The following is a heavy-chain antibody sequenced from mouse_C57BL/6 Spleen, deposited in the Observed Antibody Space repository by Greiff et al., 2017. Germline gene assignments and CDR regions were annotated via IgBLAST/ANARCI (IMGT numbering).Heavy chain of an antibody. CDR2: IYPGSGST. Sequence: VQLQQPGAELVKPGASVKMSCKASGYTFTSYWITWVKQRPGQGLEWIGDIYPGSGSTNYNEKFKSKATLTVDTSSSTAYMQLSSLTSEDSAVYYCARGDDGYYVAAYWGQGTLVTVSA. CDR1: GYTFTSYW. J-gene: IGHJ3*01. V-gene: IGHV1-55*01. D-gene: IGHD2-3*01. CDR3: ARGDDGYYVAAY.